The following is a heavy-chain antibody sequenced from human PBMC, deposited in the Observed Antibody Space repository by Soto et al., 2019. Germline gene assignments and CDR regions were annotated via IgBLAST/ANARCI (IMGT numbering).Heavy chain of an antibody. CDR1: GFTFNNYW. J-gene: IGHJ4*02. CDR3: ASSVGGTFY. Sequence: GGSLRLSCAASGFTFNNYWVHWVRQAPGKGLVWVSRISSDGSTTSYADFVKGRFTISRDNAKNTLYLQMNSLRAEDTAVYYCASSVGGTFYWGQGTLVTAPQ. CDR2: ISSDGSTT. V-gene: IGHV3-74*01. D-gene: IGHD1-26*01.